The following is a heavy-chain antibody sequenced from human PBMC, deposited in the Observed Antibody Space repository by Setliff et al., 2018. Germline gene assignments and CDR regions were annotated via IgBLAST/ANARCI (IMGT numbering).Heavy chain of an antibody. V-gene: IGHV5-51*01. D-gene: IGHD6-25*01. CDR3: ARLGAPASHDAFDI. CDR1: GYRFTTYW. Sequence: GESLKISCKGSGYRFTTYWIGWVRQMPGKGLEWMGIVFSGDSDTGYSPSFQGQVTMSADKSINTAYLQWSSLKASDTAMYYCARLGAPASHDAFDIWGQGTMVTVSS. CDR2: VFSGDSDT. J-gene: IGHJ3*02.